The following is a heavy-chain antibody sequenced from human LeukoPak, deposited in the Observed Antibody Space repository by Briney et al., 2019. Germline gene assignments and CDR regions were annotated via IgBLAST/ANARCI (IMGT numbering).Heavy chain of an antibody. CDR1: GGSISGYY. Sequence: SETLSLTCTVSGGSISGYYWSWIRQPPGKGLEWIGYIYYSGSTNYNPSLKSRVTISVDTSKNQFSLKLSSVTAADTAVYYCARGSGSYHTAYMNWGQGSPVTVSS. V-gene: IGHV4-59*01. CDR3: ARGSGSYHTAYMN. J-gene: IGHJ4*02. D-gene: IGHD1-26*01. CDR2: IYYSGST.